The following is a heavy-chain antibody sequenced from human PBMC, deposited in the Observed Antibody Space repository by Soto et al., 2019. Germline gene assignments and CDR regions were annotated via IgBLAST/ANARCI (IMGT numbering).Heavy chain of an antibody. J-gene: IGHJ4*02. CDR1: GFTFKSNA. CDR2: ISYDGRNK. D-gene: IGHD2-15*01. Sequence: QVQLVESGGGVVQPGRSLRLSCAASGFTFKSNAMHWVRQAPGKGLEWVAVISYDGRNKHYTDSVKGRFTISRDNSKSTLYLQMTGLRPEDTAVYYCTSSSVSDIVVVAAASALDYWGQGTLVTVSS. CDR3: TSSSVSDIVVVAAASALDY. V-gene: IGHV3-30*04.